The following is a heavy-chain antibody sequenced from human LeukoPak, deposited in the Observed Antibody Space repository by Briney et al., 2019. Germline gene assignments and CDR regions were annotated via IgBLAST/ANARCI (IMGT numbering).Heavy chain of an antibody. CDR2: ISYDGSNK. CDR3: AKDSYDILTDSNWFDP. CDR1: GFTFTSYG. J-gene: IGHJ5*02. V-gene: IGHV3-30*18. D-gene: IGHD3-9*01. Sequence: GGSLRPSCAASGFTFTSYGMHWVRQAPGKGLEWVAVISYDGSNKYYADSVKGRFTISRDNSKNTLYLQMNSLRAEDTAVYYCAKDSYDILTDSNWFDPWAQGTLVTVSS.